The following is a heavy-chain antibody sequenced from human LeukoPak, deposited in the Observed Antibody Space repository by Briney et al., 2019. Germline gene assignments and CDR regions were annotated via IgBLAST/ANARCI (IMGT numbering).Heavy chain of an antibody. D-gene: IGHD6-19*01. CDR1: GFTFSSYA. CDR3: AKGDGDSSGWDY. J-gene: IGHJ4*02. V-gene: IGHV3-23*01. Sequence: GGSLRLSCAASGFTFSSYAMSWVRQAPGKGLEWVSAISGSGGCTYYADSVKGRFTISRDNSKNTLYLQMNSLRAEDTAVYYCAKGDGDSSGWDYWGQGTLVTVSS. CDR2: ISGSGGCT.